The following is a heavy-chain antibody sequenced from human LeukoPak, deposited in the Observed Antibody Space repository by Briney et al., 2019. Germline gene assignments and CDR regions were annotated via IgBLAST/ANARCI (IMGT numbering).Heavy chain of an antibody. D-gene: IGHD3-9*01. CDR1: GYTFTSYG. CDR3: AIGNFYDILTGYVHYYGMDV. Sequence: GSLKVSCKASGYTFTSYGISWVRQAPGQGLEWMGWISAYNGNTNYAQKLQSRVTMTTDTSTSTDYMELRSLRSDDTAVYYCAIGNFYDILTGYVHYYGMDVWGQGTTVTVS. V-gene: IGHV1-18*01. CDR2: ISAYNGNT. J-gene: IGHJ6*02.